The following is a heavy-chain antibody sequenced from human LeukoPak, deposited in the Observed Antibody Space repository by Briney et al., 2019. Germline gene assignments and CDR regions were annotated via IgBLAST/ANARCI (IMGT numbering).Heavy chain of an antibody. V-gene: IGHV3-23*01. J-gene: IGHJ4*02. D-gene: IGHD2-21*02. CDR2: IGGSGSST. CDR1: GFTFNTYA. CDR3: AKAFDDYFFDY. Sequence: GGSLRLSCAASGFTFNTYAMSWVRQAPGKGLEWVSGIGGSGSSTYYAESVKGRFTISRDKSKNTLYLQMNSLRAEDTATYYCAKAFDDYFFDYWGQGTLVTVSS.